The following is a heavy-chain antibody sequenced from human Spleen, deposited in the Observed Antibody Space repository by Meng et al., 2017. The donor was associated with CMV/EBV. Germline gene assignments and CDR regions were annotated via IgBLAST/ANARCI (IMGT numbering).Heavy chain of an antibody. V-gene: IGHV3-48*04. D-gene: IGHD5-12*01. CDR1: GFTFSSYS. CDR2: ISTSTSTI. J-gene: IGHJ4*02. Sequence: GESLKISCAASGFTFSSYSMNWVRQAPGKGLEWVSYISTSTSTIYYADSVKGRFTISRDNAKNSLYLQMNSLRAEDTAVYYCARGTITNYWGQGTLVTVSS. CDR3: ARGTITNY.